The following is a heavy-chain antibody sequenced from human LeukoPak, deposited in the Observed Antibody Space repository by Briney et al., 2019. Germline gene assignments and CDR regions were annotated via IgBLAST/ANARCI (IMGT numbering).Heavy chain of an antibody. J-gene: IGHJ6*02. V-gene: IGHV3-30*03. CDR2: ISYDGSNK. D-gene: IGHD3-10*01. CDR3: ASQGGLLWFGELSGGMDV. Sequence: GGSLRLSCAASGFTFCSYSMNWVRQAPGKGLEWVAFISYDGSNKYYADSVKGRFTISRDNSKNTLYLQMNSLRAEDTAVYYCASQGGLLWFGELSGGMDVWGQGTTVTVSS. CDR1: GFTFCSYS.